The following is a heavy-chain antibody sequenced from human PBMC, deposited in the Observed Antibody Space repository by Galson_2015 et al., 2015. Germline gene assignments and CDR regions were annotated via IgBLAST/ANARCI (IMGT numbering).Heavy chain of an antibody. Sequence: SVKVSCKASGYIFTSYGINWVRQAPGQGLEWMGWISAYNGNTNYAQKLQGRVTMTTDTSTSTAYMELRSLRSDDTAVYYCARVGYDILTGTPTPDDYWSQGTLVTVSS. J-gene: IGHJ4*02. CDR2: ISAYNGNT. D-gene: IGHD3-9*01. CDR3: ARVGYDILTGTPTPDDY. CDR1: GYIFTSYG. V-gene: IGHV1-18*01.